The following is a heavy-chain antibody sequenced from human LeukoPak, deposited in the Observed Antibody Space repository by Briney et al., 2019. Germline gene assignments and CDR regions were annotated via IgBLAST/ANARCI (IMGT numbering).Heavy chain of an antibody. CDR2: IYSGGST. D-gene: IGHD3-22*01. Sequence: GGSLRLSCAASGFTVSSNYMSWVRQAPGKGLEWVSVIYSGGSTYYADSVKGRFTISRDNFKNTLYLQMNSLRAEDTAVYYCARSLEAYYDSSGYYYHNDAFDIWGQGTMVTVSS. CDR1: GFTVSSNY. V-gene: IGHV3-66*01. J-gene: IGHJ3*02. CDR3: ARSLEAYYDSSGYYYHNDAFDI.